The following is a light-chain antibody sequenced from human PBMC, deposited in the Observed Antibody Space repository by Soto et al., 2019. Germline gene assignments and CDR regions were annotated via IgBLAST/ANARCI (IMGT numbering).Light chain of an antibody. CDR2: KIS. Sequence: DVVMTQSQLSLPVTLGQSASISCRSSQGLVHSDGNTYLNWFRQRPGQSPGRLIYKISKRDSGVPDRFSASGSGTDFTLKISRVEAEDAGLYYCMQATHWPYTFGQGTRLEI. J-gene: IGKJ2*01. CDR3: MQATHWPYT. CDR1: QGLVHSDGNTY. V-gene: IGKV2-30*02.